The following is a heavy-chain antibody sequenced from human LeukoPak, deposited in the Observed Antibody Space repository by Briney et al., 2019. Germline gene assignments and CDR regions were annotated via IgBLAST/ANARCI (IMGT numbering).Heavy chain of an antibody. CDR3: ERDRPLGTADVFDI. D-gene: IGHD1-14*01. V-gene: IGHV4-59*01. Sequence: SETLSLTYTLSGGSINSDLWSWIRQSPGKGLEWIGYIHYSGSTNYNPSFKCRVTISEDTSKYQVFLRLRSVTAADKAVYYCERDRPLGTADVFDIWGQGTMVTVSS. CDR1: GGSINSDL. J-gene: IGHJ3*02. CDR2: IHYSGST.